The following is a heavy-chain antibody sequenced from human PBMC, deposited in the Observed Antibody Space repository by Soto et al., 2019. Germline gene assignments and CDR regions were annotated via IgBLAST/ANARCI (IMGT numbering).Heavy chain of an antibody. CDR1: GGSISSGGYY. CDR2: IYYSGST. Sequence: SETLSLTCTVSGGSISSGGYYWSWIRQHPGKGLEWIGYIYYSGSTYYNPSLKSRVTISVDTSKNQFSLKLSSVTAADTAVYYCAREVLTREDYSYYMDVWGKGTTVTVSS. V-gene: IGHV4-31*03. J-gene: IGHJ6*03. CDR3: AREVLTREDYSYYMDV.